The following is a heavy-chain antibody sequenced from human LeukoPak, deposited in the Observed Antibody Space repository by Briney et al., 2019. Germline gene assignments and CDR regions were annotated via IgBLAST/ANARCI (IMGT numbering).Heavy chain of an antibody. D-gene: IGHD3-10*01. Sequence: SGPTLVNPTQTLTLTCTFSGFSLSTSGVGVGWIRQPPGKALEWLALIYWDDDKRYSPSLRTRLTITKDTSKNQVVLTMTNMGPVDTATYFCAHILWNAFHIWGQGTMVTVSS. J-gene: IGHJ3*02. V-gene: IGHV2-5*02. CDR3: AHILWNAFHI. CDR1: GFSLSTSGVG. CDR2: IYWDDDK.